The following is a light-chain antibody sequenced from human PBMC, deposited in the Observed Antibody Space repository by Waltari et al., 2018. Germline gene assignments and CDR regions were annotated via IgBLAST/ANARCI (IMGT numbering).Light chain of an antibody. CDR3: SSYTASSTWV. CDR1: RRDLGVDHY. J-gene: IGLJ3*02. CDR2: EVT. V-gene: IGLV2-14*01. Sequence: QSALTQPASVSGSPGQSISISCTGTRRDLGVDHYVSWFQQYPGKAPKLMVYEVTNRPSGVSDRFSGSKSDNTASLTISGLQAEDEADYYCSSYTASSTWVFGGGTKLSVL.